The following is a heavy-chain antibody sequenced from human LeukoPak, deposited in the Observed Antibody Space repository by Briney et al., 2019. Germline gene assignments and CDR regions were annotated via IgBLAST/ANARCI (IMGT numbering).Heavy chain of an antibody. CDR2: IRYDGSNK. Sequence: GGSLRLSCTGSGFRFSDYGIHWVRLVPGKGLEGVAFIRYDGSNKYYADSVEGRFTISRDNSKKTLYLQMNSLRPEDTAVYYCAKDFSVYYYDSRVLDYWGQGTLVAVSS. V-gene: IGHV3-30*02. D-gene: IGHD3-22*01. CDR1: GFRFSDYG. J-gene: IGHJ4*02. CDR3: AKDFSVYYYDSRVLDY.